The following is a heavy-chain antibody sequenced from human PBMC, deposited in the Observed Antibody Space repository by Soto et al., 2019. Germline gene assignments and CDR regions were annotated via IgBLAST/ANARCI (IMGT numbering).Heavy chain of an antibody. D-gene: IGHD3-10*01. Sequence: PSETLSLTCTVSGGSISSYYWSWIRQPPGKGLEWIGYIYYSGSTNYNPSLKSRVTISVDTSKNQFSLKLSSVTAADTAVYYCARQFDHIWFGELPRFDPWGQGTLVTVSS. J-gene: IGHJ5*02. V-gene: IGHV4-59*08. CDR1: GGSISSYY. CDR3: ARQFDHIWFGELPRFDP. CDR2: IYYSGST.